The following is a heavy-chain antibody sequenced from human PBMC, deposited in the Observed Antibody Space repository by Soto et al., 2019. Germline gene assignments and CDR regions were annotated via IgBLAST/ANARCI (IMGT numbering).Heavy chain of an antibody. D-gene: IGHD3-10*01. V-gene: IGHV3-23*01. J-gene: IGHJ4*02. CDR3: AKEGTKTLWFGELLYSSYFDY. CDR1: GFTFSSYA. Sequence: GGSLRLSCAASGFTFSSYAMSWVRQAPGKGLEWVSAISGSGGSTYYADSVKGRFTISRDNSKNTLFLQLNSLRAEDTAVYYCAKEGTKTLWFGELLYSSYFDYWGQGTLVTVSS. CDR2: ISGSGGST.